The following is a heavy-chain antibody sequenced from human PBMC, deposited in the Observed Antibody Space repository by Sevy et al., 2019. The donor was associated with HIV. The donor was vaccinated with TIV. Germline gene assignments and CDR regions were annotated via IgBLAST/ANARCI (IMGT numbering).Heavy chain of an antibody. D-gene: IGHD3-3*01. J-gene: IGHJ6*02. CDR1: GFTFSSYA. Sequence: GGSLRLSCAASGFTFSSYAMSWVRQAPGKGLEWVSAISGSGGSTYYADSVKGRFTISRDNSKNTLYLQMNSLRAEDTAVYYCAKDQAAYYDFWSGYYPSYYYYGMDVWGQGTTVTFSS. CDR3: AKDQAAYYDFWSGYYPSYYYYGMDV. CDR2: ISGSGGST. V-gene: IGHV3-23*01.